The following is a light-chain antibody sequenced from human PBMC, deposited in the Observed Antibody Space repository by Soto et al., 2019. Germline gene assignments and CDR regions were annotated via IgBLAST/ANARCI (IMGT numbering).Light chain of an antibody. V-gene: IGLV3-1*01. CDR3: QAWDSSTAV. Sequence: SYELTQPPSVSVSPGQTASITCSGDKLGDKYACWYQQKPGQSPVLVIYQDSKRPSGIPERFSGSNSGNTATLTISGTQAXXXXXYYCQAWDSSTAVFGGGTKLTVL. CDR1: KLGDKY. CDR2: QDS. J-gene: IGLJ2*01.